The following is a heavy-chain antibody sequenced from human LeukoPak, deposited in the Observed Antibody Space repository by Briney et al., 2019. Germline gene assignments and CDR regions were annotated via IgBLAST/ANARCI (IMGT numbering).Heavy chain of an antibody. J-gene: IGHJ4*02. V-gene: IGHV3-23*01. Sequence: GGSLRLSCAASGFTFSSYAMSWVHQAPGKGLEWVSAISGSGGSTYYADSVKGRFTISRDNSKNTLYLQMNSLRAEDTAVYYCAKDSGIAVAGKIDYWGQGTLVTVSS. CDR3: AKDSGIAVAGKIDY. CDR1: GFTFSSYA. D-gene: IGHD6-19*01. CDR2: ISGSGGST.